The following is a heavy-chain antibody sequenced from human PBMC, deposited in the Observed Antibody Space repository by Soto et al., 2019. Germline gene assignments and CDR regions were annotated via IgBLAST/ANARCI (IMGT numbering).Heavy chain of an antibody. V-gene: IGHV3-7*01. CDR3: ARDTPTHYDFWSGYLAPHYGMDV. J-gene: IGHJ6*02. CDR2: IKQDGSEK. Sequence: LRLSCAASGFTFSSYWMSWVRQAPGKGLEWVANIKQDGSEKYYVDSVKGRFTISRDNAKNSLYLQMNSLRAEDTAVYYCARDTPTHYDFWSGYLAPHYGMDVWGQGTTVTVSS. CDR1: GFTFSSYW. D-gene: IGHD3-3*01.